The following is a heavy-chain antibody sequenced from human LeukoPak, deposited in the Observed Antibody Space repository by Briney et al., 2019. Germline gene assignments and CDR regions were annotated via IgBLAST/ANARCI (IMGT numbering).Heavy chain of an antibody. J-gene: IGHJ2*01. CDR1: GFTFSSYG. CDR3: AKDRIAAADHFWYFDL. V-gene: IGHV3-30*18. D-gene: IGHD6-13*01. Sequence: PGRSLRLSCAASGFTFSSYGMHWVRQAPGKGLEWVAVISYDGSNKYYADSVKGRLTISRDNSKNTLYLQMNSLRAEDTAVYYCAKDRIAAADHFWYFDLWGRGTLVTVSS. CDR2: ISYDGSNK.